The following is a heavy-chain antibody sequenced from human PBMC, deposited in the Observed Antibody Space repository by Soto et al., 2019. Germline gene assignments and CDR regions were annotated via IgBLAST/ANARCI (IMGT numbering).Heavy chain of an antibody. CDR1: GFTFNTYP. J-gene: IGHJ4*02. CDR2: IGGGGFDT. CDR3: AKRSSSSTFDY. D-gene: IGHD6-6*01. V-gene: IGHV3-23*01. Sequence: GSLRLSCAASGFTFNTYPMSWVRQVPGKGLEWVSAIGGGGFDTYYADSVKGRFTISRDNSKNTLYLQTNRLRAEDTAVYYCAKRSSSSTFDYWGQGTLVTVSS.